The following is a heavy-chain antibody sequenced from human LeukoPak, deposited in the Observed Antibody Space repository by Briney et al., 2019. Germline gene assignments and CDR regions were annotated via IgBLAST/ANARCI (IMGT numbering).Heavy chain of an antibody. V-gene: IGHV3-23*01. CDR2: ISGSGGST. Sequence: GGSLRLSCAASGFTFSSYAMSWVRQAPGKGLQWVSSISGSGGSTDYADSVRGRFTISRGNSKNTLYLQMDSLRAEDTAVYYCAKYSSSRLDYWGQGTLVTVSS. CDR3: AKYSSSRLDY. CDR1: GFTFSSYA. J-gene: IGHJ4*02. D-gene: IGHD2-2*01.